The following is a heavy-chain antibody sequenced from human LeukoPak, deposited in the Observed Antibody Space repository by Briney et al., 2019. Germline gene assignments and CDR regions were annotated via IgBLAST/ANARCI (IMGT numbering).Heavy chain of an antibody. CDR2: ISSSSGTI. D-gene: IGHD6-13*01. CDR3: ASVRQPYAFDI. Sequence: GGSLRLSCAASGFTFSSTSMNWVRQAPGKGLEWVSYISSSSGTINYVDSVKGRFTISRDNAKNSLYLQMNSLRAEDTAVYYCASVRQPYAFDIWGQGTMVIVSS. J-gene: IGHJ3*02. CDR1: GFTFSSTS. V-gene: IGHV3-48*04.